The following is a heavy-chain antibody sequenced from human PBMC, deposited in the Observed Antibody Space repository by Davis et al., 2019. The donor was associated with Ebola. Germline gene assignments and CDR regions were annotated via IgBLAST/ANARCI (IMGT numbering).Heavy chain of an antibody. CDR2: FDPQDGEM. J-gene: IGHJ4*02. V-gene: IGHV1-24*01. CDR3: ARVLSSSWYGDDY. Sequence: AASVKVSCKVSGGTLAYFSMHWVRQAPGKGLEWMGGFDPQDGEMIYAQKFQGRVTMTEDTSTSTAYMELRSLKSDDTAVYYCARVLSSSWYGDDYWGQGTLVTVSS. D-gene: IGHD6-13*01. CDR1: GGTLAYFS.